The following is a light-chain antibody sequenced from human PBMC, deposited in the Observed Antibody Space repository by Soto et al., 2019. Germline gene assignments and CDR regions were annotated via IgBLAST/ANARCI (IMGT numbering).Light chain of an antibody. Sequence: QSALTQPASVSGSPGQSIIISCTGTSSDVGGYNYVSWYQQHPGKAPKLMIYDVSNRPSGVSNRFSGSKSGNTASLTISGLQAEDEADYYCSSYTSSSTLVVFGGGTKPTVL. CDR3: SSYTSSSTLVV. J-gene: IGLJ2*01. CDR2: DVS. V-gene: IGLV2-14*01. CDR1: SSDVGGYNY.